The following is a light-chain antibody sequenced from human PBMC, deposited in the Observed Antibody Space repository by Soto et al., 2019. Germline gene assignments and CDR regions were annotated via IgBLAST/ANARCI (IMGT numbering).Light chain of an antibody. CDR2: GAS. CDR1: QSVSSSF. Sequence: PGERATLSCRASQSVSSSFLAWYQQKPGQAPRLLIYGASSRATGIPDRFSGSGSGTDFTLTISRLEPEDVAVYYCQQYGSSRLTFGGGTKVEIK. CDR3: QQYGSSRLT. J-gene: IGKJ4*01. V-gene: IGKV3-20*01.